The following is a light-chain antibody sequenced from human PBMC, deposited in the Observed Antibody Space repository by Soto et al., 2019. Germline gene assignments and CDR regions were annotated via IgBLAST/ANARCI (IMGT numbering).Light chain of an antibody. CDR1: QSVANNY. CDR3: QHYGSSPPHT. CDR2: GAS. Sequence: EIVLTQSPGTLSLSPGEGATLSCRASQSVANNYLAWYQQKPGQAPRLLISGASNRATGIPDRFSCSGSGTDFTLTISRLESADFAVYYCQHYGSSPPHTFGQGTKLE. J-gene: IGKJ2*01. V-gene: IGKV3-20*01.